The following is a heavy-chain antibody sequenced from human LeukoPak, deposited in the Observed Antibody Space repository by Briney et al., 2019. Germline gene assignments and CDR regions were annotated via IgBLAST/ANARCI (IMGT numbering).Heavy chain of an antibody. CDR2: ISYDGSNK. CDR3: AREEYCSGGSCYTGLDY. V-gene: IGHV3-30*03. D-gene: IGHD2-15*01. Sequence: GGSLRLSCAASGFTFSSYGMHWVRQAPGKGLEWVAVISYDGSNKYYADSVKGRLTISRDNSKNTLYLQMNSLRAEDTAVYYCAREEYCSGGSCYTGLDYWGQGTLVTVSS. J-gene: IGHJ4*02. CDR1: GFTFSSYG.